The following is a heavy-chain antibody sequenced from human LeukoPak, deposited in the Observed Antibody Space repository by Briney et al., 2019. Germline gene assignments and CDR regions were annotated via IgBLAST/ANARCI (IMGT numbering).Heavy chain of an antibody. CDR2: ISAYNGNT. CDR3: AVRWDIVATMGLDY. CDR1: GYTFTSYG. J-gene: IGHJ4*02. V-gene: IGHV1-18*01. Sequence: ASVKVSCKASGYTFTSYGISWVRQAPGQGLEWMGWISAYNGNTNYAQKLQGRVTMTTDTSTSTAYMELRSLRSDDTAVYYCAVRWDIVATMGLDYWGQGTLVTVSS. D-gene: IGHD5-12*01.